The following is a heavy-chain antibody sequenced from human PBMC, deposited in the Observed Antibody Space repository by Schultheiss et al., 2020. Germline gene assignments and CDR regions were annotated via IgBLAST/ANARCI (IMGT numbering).Heavy chain of an antibody. V-gene: IGHV3-74*01. D-gene: IGHD6-13*01. CDR3: ARHSSSWLFAFDI. CDR1: GFTFSSQW. CDR2: ISPDGSDT. J-gene: IGHJ3*02. Sequence: GSLRLSCAATGFTFSSQWMNWVRQAPGKGLVWVSRISPDGSDTGHADSVRGRFTTSRDNAKNMLYLEMNSLRDDDTAVYYCARHSSSWLFAFDIWGQGTMVTVSS.